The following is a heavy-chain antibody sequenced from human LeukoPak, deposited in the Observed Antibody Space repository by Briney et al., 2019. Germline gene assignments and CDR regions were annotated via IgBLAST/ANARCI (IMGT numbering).Heavy chain of an antibody. Sequence: SSETLSLTCAVYGGSFSGYYWSWIRQPPGKGLEWIGEINHSGSTNYNPSLKSRVTISVDTSRNQFSLKLSSVTAADTAVYYCARVSGDDYFDYWGQGTLVTVSS. CDR2: INHSGST. CDR1: GGSFSGYY. CDR3: ARVSGDDYFDY. D-gene: IGHD3-10*01. V-gene: IGHV4-34*01. J-gene: IGHJ4*02.